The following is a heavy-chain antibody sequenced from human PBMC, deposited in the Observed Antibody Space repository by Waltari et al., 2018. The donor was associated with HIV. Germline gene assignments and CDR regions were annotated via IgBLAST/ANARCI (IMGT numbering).Heavy chain of an antibody. D-gene: IGHD6-13*01. CDR1: GFHVRSSW. CDR2: IKEDGSEI. CDR3: ARRQQLTD. J-gene: IGHJ4*02. V-gene: IGHV3-7*01. Sequence: EVRLVESGGGLVQPGGSLRLSGAASGFHVRSSWWAWVRQAPGKGLEWVANIKEDGSEIHYVDSGKGRFTISRDNAKNSLYLQMNSLRAEDTAVYYCARRQQLTDWGQGTLVTVSS.